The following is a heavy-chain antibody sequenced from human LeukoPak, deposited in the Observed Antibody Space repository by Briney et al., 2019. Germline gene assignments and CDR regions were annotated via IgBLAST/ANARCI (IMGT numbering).Heavy chain of an antibody. CDR3: ARADKDGYGFFGFDY. D-gene: IGHD5-18*01. CDR1: GFAFDDYG. J-gene: IGHJ4*02. CDR2: INWNGGSI. V-gene: IGHV3-20*04. Sequence: PEGSLRLSCAASGFAFDDYGMSWVRQAPGKGLEWVSGINWNGGSIGYADSVKGRFTISRDNAKNSLYLQINSLRAEDTALYYCARADKDGYGFFGFDYWGQGTLVTVSS.